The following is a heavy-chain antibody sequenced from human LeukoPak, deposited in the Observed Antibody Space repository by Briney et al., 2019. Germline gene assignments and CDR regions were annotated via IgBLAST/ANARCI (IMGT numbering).Heavy chain of an antibody. V-gene: IGHV3-23*01. CDR1: GFTFSSYA. CDR2: ISGSGGST. D-gene: IGHD6-13*01. Sequence: GGSLRLSCAASGFTFSSYAMSWVRQAPGKGLEWGSAISGSGGSTYYADSVKGRFAISRDNSKNTLYLQINSLRAEDTAVYYCAKEISSIAAAGIFPDYWGQGTLVTVSS. J-gene: IGHJ4*02. CDR3: AKEISSIAAAGIFPDY.